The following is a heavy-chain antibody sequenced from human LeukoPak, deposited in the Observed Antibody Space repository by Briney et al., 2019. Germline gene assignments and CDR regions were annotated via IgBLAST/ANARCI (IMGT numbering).Heavy chain of an antibody. V-gene: IGHV1-18*01. CDR1: GYTFTSYG. D-gene: IGHD4-17*01. CDR2: ISAYSGNT. J-gene: IGHJ4*02. Sequence: GASVKVSCKASGYTFTSYGISWVRQAPGQGLEWMGWISAYSGNTNYAQKLQGRVTMTTDTSTSTAYMELRSLRSDDTAVYYCARDQVLTTVTPPLGYWGQGTLVTVSS. CDR3: ARDQVLTTVTPPLGY.